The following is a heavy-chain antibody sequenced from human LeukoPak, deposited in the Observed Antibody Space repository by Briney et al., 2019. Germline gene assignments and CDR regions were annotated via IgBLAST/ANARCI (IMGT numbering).Heavy chain of an antibody. V-gene: IGHV1-69*04. CDR3: AREGVRVYYDSSGYYPFDY. Sequence: SVKVSCQASGGTFSSYAISWVRQAPGQGLEWMGRIIPILGIANYAQKFQGRVTITADKSTSTAYMELSSLRSEDTAVYYCAREGVRVYYDSSGYYPFDYWGQGTLVTVSS. J-gene: IGHJ4*02. CDR2: IIPILGIA. CDR1: GGTFSSYA. D-gene: IGHD3-22*01.